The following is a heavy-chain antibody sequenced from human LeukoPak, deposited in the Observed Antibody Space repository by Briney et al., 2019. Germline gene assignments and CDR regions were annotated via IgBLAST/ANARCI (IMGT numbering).Heavy chain of an antibody. CDR2: IDHRGDT. CDR3: ARGATISETGYFDF. V-gene: IGHV4-34*01. Sequence: SETLSLTCAVYGGSFSRYYWSWIRQSPGKGLEWIAEIDHRGDTNYNPSVKSRVTISVYTSKTQFSLKVRSLSAADTAVYYCARGATISETGYFDFWGQGTPVTVSS. CDR1: GGSFSRYY. J-gene: IGHJ4*03. D-gene: IGHD5-24*01.